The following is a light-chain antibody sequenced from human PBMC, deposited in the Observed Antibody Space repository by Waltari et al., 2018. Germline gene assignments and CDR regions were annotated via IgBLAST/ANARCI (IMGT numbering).Light chain of an antibody. Sequence: DIVMTQSTATLYESPGDRATLSCSASQGDGTYLAWYQDRPGQGPRILISGACIRATGIPARFSGSGSRTEFTLAISSLQSEDFAVYYCQQYNYWPLTFCGGTKVEIK. CDR3: QQYNYWPLT. V-gene: IGKV3-15*01. J-gene: IGKJ4*01. CDR1: QGDGTY. CDR2: GAC.